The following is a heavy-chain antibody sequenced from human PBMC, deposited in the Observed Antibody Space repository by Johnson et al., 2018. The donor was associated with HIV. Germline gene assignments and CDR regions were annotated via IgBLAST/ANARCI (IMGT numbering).Heavy chain of an antibody. CDR2: ISSSGTTI. CDR3: AREEGTDILTRGDAFDI. V-gene: IGHV3-11*04. CDR1: GVIFSDYY. D-gene: IGHD3-9*01. Sequence: QVQLVESGGGLVKPGGSLRLSCVASGVIFSDYYMSWIRQAPGKGLEWVSYISSSGTTIYYADSVKGRFTMSRDNAKKSLYLQMNSLRAEDTAVYYCAREEGTDILTRGDAFDIWGQGTMVTVSS. J-gene: IGHJ3*02.